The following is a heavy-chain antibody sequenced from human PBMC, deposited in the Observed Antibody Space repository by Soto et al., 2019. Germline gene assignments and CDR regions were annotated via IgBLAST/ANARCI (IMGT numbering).Heavy chain of an antibody. CDR1: GGTFSTYT. CDR2: IIPFLGIA. CDR3: EAEYGSKYA. D-gene: IGHD4-17*01. J-gene: IGHJ4*02. Sequence: QVQLVQSGAEVKKPGSSVKVYCKPSGGTFSTYTISWVRLTPGQGLVWMGRIIPFLGIANYAQQFQSRVAITADRSTSTAYMELSSLRSEETAVYYGEAEYGSKYAWGQGTLVNVSS. V-gene: IGHV1-69*02.